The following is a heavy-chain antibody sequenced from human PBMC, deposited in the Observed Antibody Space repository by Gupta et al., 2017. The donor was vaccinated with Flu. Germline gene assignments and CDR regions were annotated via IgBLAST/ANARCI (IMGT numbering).Heavy chain of an antibody. Sequence: VACGFTLSSYDLSWVRLAPGKGLEWVSFISSRDDTYYTDSVKGRFTISRDNAKNSVYLQMNSLRADDSAFYHCARGHWDSWGQGTLVTVSS. V-gene: IGHV3-48*03. J-gene: IGHJ4*02. CDR1: GFTLSSYD. CDR2: ISSRDDT. CDR3: ARGHWDS.